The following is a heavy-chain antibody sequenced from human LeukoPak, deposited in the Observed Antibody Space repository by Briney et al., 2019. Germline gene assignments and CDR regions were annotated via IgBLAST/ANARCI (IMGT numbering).Heavy chain of an antibody. CDR2: MNPNSGNT. CDR3: ASNLIGDYPS. D-gene: IGHD4-17*01. J-gene: IGHJ5*02. Sequence: ASVKVSCKASGGTFSSYAISWVRQATGQGLEWMGWMNPNSGNTGYAQKFQGRVTMTRNTSISTAYMELSSLRSEDTAVYYCASNLIGDYPSWGQGTLVTVSS. V-gene: IGHV1-8*02. CDR1: GGTFSSYA.